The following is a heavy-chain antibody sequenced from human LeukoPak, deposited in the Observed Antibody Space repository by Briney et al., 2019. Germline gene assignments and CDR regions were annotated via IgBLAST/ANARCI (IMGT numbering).Heavy chain of an antibody. V-gene: IGHV3-21*01. CDR3: ARHHDTAFDY. CDR2: ISSSSSYI. D-gene: IGHD5-18*01. J-gene: IGHJ4*02. CDR1: GFTFSHYS. Sequence: PGGSLRLSCAASGFTFSHYSMNWVRQAPGKGLEWVSSISSSSSYIYYADSVKGRFTISRGDAKNSLFLQMNSLRAEDSAVYYCARHHDTAFDYWGQGTLVTVSS.